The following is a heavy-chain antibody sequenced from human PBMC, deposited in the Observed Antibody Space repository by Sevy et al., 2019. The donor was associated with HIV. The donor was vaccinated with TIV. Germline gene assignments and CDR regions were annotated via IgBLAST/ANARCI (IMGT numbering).Heavy chain of an antibody. J-gene: IGHJ4*02. D-gene: IGHD3-10*02. V-gene: IGHV3-23*01. CDR1: GFTFNNYA. CDR3: VKDYMFAAYWAPDS. Sequence: GGSLRLSCAASGFTFNNYAMSWVRQPPGKGLEWVSGLIENGVDTYYSDSVRGRFTISRDNSKNTLYLQMNSLRAEDTAIYYCVKDYMFAAYWAPDSWGQGTLVTVSS. CDR2: LIENGVDT.